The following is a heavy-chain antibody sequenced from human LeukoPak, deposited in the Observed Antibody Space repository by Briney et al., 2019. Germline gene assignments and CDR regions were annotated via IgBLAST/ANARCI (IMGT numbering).Heavy chain of an antibody. Sequence: GGSLRLSCAASGFTFSSNWMHWIRQVPGEGLVWVARINPDGSDTSYADSVRGRFTISRDNAKNTLYLQMNSLRVEDTALYYCTRDTFGARDYWGQGTLVTVSS. CDR3: TRDTFGARDY. CDR2: INPDGSDT. CDR1: GFTFSSNW. V-gene: IGHV3-74*01. D-gene: IGHD3-10*01. J-gene: IGHJ4*02.